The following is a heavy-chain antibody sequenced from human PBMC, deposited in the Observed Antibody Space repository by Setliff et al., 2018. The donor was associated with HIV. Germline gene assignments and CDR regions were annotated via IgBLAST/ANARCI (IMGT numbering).Heavy chain of an antibody. V-gene: IGHV4-34*01. CDR2: INHSGST. Sequence: PSETLSLTCAVYGGSFSGYYWSWIRQPPGKGLEWIGEINHSGSTNYNPSLKSRVTISVDTSKNQFSLKLSSVTAADTAVYYCARGGIAVAGEETYYYYGMDVWGQGTTVTVSS. J-gene: IGHJ6*02. CDR1: GGSFSGYY. CDR3: ARGGIAVAGEETYYYYGMDV. D-gene: IGHD6-19*01.